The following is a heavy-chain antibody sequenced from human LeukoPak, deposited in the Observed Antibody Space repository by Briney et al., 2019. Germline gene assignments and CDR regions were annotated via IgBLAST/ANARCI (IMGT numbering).Heavy chain of an antibody. J-gene: IGHJ4*02. CDR3: ARAMSTFGGVRNYFDS. CDR1: GFTFSGHN. Sequence: PGGSLRLSCAASGFTFSGHNMNWVRQAPGKGLEGMSFVSISSGTIYYADSVNGRFRISRDNAKSSLDLEMNSLRAEDTAVYYCARAMSTFGGVRNYFDSWGQGTLVTVSS. V-gene: IGHV3-48*04. CDR2: VSISSGTI. D-gene: IGHD3-16*01.